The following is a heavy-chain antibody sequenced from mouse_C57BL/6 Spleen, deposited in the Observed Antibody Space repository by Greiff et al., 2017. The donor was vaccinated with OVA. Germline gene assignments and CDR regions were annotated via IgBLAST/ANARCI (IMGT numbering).Heavy chain of an antibody. D-gene: IGHD1-1*01. CDR1: GYTFTSYW. V-gene: IGHV1-64*01. CDR3: ARRGYYYDNYYFDY. Sequence: QVQLQQPGAELVKPGASVKLSCKASGYTFTSYWMHWVKQRPGQGLEWIGMIHPNSGSTNYNEKFKSKATLTVDKSSSTAYMQLSSLTSADSAVYYCARRGYYYDNYYFDYWGQGTTLTVSS. CDR2: IHPNSGST. J-gene: IGHJ2*01.